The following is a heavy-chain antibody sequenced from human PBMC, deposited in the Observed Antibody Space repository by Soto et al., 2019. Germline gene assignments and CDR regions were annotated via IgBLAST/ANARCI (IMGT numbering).Heavy chain of an antibody. D-gene: IGHD2-2*02. J-gene: IGHJ4*01. CDR2: IYFSGAT. V-gene: IGHV4-31*03. CDR3: ARDYFRLGYIDF. Sequence: SETLSLTCTVSGASISSGAYFWSWIRQHPGKGLEWIGHIYFSGATDYNPSLKSRVTISLDTSKTQFSLNLSSVTAADTAVYYCARDYFRLGYIDFWGQGARVTVSS. CDR1: GASISSGAYF.